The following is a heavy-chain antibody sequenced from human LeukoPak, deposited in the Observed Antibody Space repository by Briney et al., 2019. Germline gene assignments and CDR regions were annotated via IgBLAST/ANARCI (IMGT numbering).Heavy chain of an antibody. Sequence: GRSLRLSCAASGFTFDDYAMHWVRQAPGKGLEWVSGISWSSGSIGYADSVKGRFTISRDNAKNSLYLQMNSLRAEDTALYYCAKDGGRGCSSTSCHYGMDVWGQGTTVTVSS. J-gene: IGHJ6*02. CDR1: GFTFDDYA. V-gene: IGHV3-9*01. D-gene: IGHD2-2*01. CDR3: AKDGGRGCSSTSCHYGMDV. CDR2: ISWSSGSI.